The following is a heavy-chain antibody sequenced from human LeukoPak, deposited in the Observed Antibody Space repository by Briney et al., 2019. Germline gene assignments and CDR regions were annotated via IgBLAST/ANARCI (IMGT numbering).Heavy chain of an antibody. CDR1: GYTFTSYD. J-gene: IGHJ4*02. D-gene: IGHD2-8*01. CDR3: ARESYGDYFDY. V-gene: IGHV1-46*01. CDR2: IYPRDGST. Sequence: ASVKVSCKASGYTFTSYDINWVRQATGQGLEWMGMIYPRDGSTSYAQKFQGRVTMTRDTSTSTVYMELSSLRSEDTAVYYCARESYGDYFDYWGQGTLVTVSS.